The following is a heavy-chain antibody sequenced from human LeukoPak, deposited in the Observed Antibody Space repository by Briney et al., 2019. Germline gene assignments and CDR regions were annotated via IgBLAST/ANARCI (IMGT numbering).Heavy chain of an antibody. CDR2: INHSGST. D-gene: IGHD6-6*01. Sequence: PSETLSLTCAVYGGSFSGYYWSWIRQPPGKGLEWIGEINHSGSTNYNPSLKSRVTISVDTSKNQFSLKLSSVTAADTAVYYCARESRIAARPTRQKNKYFQHWGQGTLVTVSS. J-gene: IGHJ1*01. CDR3: ARESRIAARPTRQKNKYFQH. V-gene: IGHV4-34*01. CDR1: GGSFSGYY.